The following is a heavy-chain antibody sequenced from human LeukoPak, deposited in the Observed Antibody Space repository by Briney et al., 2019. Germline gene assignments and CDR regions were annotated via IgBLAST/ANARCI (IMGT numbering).Heavy chain of an antibody. Sequence: SETLSLTCTVSGGSISSSSYYWGWIRQPPGKGLEWIGYIYYSGSTNYNPSLKSRVTISVDTSKNQFSLKLSSVTAADTAVYYCARVDSSGWYSFWYFDLWGRGTLVTVSS. CDR3: ARVDSSGWYSFWYFDL. CDR1: GGSISSSSYY. CDR2: IYYSGST. D-gene: IGHD6-19*01. J-gene: IGHJ2*01. V-gene: IGHV4-61*05.